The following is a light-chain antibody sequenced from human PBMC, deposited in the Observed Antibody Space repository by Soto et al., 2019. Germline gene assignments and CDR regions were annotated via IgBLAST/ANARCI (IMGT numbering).Light chain of an antibody. CDR3: HQSYITPPA. J-gene: IGKJ2*01. Sequence: EIVLTQSPATLSLSPGERATLSCWASQSVGRSLAWYQQKPGQAPRLLINDASNRATGIPARFGGSGSGTDFTLTISSLEPEDFATYSCHQSYITPPAFGQGTKVGIK. V-gene: IGKV3-11*01. CDR1: QSVGRS. CDR2: DAS.